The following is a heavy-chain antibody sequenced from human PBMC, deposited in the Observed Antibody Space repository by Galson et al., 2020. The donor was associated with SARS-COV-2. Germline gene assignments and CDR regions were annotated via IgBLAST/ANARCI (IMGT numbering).Heavy chain of an antibody. CDR3: ARALMVYDPFDY. D-gene: IGHD2-8*01. V-gene: IGHV3-30*01. CDR2: ISYDGSNK. CDR1: GFTFSSYA. Sequence: GGSLRLSCAASGFTFSSYAMHWVRQAPGKGLEWVAVISYDGSNKYYADSVKGRFTISRDNSKNTLYLQMNSLRAEDTAVYYCARALMVYDPFDYWGQGTLVTVSS. J-gene: IGHJ4*02.